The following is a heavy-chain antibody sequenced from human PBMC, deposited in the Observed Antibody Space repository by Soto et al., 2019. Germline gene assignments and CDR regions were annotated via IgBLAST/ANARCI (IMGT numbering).Heavy chain of an antibody. CDR3: ARAKRITIFGVVKNWFDP. D-gene: IGHD3-3*01. CDR2: ISAYNGNT. Sequence: VSVKVSCKASGYTFTSYGISWVRQAPGQGLEWMGWISAYNGNTNYAQKLQGRVTMTTDTSTSTAYMELRSLRSDDTAVYYCARAKRITIFGVVKNWFDPWGQGTLVTVSS. J-gene: IGHJ5*02. CDR1: GYTFTSYG. V-gene: IGHV1-18*01.